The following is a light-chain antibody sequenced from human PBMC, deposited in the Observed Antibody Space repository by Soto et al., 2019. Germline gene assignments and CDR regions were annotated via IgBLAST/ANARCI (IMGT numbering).Light chain of an antibody. CDR3: AAWDDSLSAVV. CDR1: SSNIGSNY. V-gene: IGLV1-47*01. CDR2: RNN. J-gene: IGLJ2*01. Sequence: QTVVTQPPSASGTPGQRVTISCSGSSSNIGSNYVYWYQQLPGTAPKLLIYRNNQRPSGVPDRFSGSKSGTSASLAISGLRSEDEADYYCAAWDDSLSAVVFGGGTNLTVL.